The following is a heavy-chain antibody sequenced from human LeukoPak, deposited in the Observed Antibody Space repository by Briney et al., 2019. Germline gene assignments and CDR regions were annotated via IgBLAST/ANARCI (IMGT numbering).Heavy chain of an antibody. CDR3: ARSLGVVAPYYYHYGMDV. CDR1: GFTFSSYW. CDR2: IKQDGSEK. Sequence: GGSLRLSCAASGFTFSSYWMSWVRQAPGKGLEWVANIKQDGSEKHYVDSVKGRFTISRDNAQNSLYLQMNSLRAEDTAVYYCARSLGVVAPYYYHYGMDVWGQGTTVTVPS. D-gene: IGHD3-3*01. V-gene: IGHV3-7*01. J-gene: IGHJ6*02.